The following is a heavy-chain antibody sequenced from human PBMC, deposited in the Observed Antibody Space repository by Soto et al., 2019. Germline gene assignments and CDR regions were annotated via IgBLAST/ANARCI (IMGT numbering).Heavy chain of an antibody. CDR2: ISDRGGST. Sequence: PGGSLRLSCAASGFTFSTYAMTWVRQAPGKGLEWVSTISDRGGSTYYADSVKGRFTISRDNSQNTLYLQMNSLRAGDTAAYYCAKVRNFDCSSTSCYADYWGQGTLVTVSS. CDR1: GFTFSTYA. V-gene: IGHV3-23*01. D-gene: IGHD2-2*01. J-gene: IGHJ4*02. CDR3: AKVRNFDCSSTSCYADY.